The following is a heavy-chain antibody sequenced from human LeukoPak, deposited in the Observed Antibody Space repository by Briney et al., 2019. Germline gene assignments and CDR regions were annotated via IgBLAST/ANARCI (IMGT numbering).Heavy chain of an antibody. Sequence: GGSLRLSCAASGFTFSSYSMNWVRQAPGKGLEWVSSISSSSSYICYADSVKGRFTISRDNAKNSLYLQMNSLRAEDTAVYYCARDRTGYYDSSGSLDYWGQGTLVTVSS. CDR1: GFTFSSYS. V-gene: IGHV3-21*01. CDR3: ARDRTGYYDSSGSLDY. D-gene: IGHD3-22*01. J-gene: IGHJ4*02. CDR2: ISSSSSYI.